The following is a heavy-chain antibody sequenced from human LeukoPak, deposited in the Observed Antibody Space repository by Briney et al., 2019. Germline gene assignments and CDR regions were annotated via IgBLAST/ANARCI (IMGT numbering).Heavy chain of an antibody. CDR2: ISPSGITT. CDR3: ARAYTGSFSGTLEY. J-gene: IGHJ4*02. Sequence: GGSLRLSCAASGFTFSDYYMTWLRQAPGKGLEWVSYISPSGITTYYTDSVKGRFTISRDNAKNSLSLQINSLRVEDTAVYYCARAYTGSFSGTLEYWGRGTLVTVSS. D-gene: IGHD1-26*01. CDR1: GFTFSDYY. V-gene: IGHV3-11*04.